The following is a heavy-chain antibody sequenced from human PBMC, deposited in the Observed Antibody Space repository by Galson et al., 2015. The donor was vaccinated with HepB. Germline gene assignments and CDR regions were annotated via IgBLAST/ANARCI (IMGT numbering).Heavy chain of an antibody. CDR2: IDWDGDK. J-gene: IGHJ5*01. CDR1: GFSLSTSGMR. D-gene: IGHD6-19*01. V-gene: IGHV2-70*04. CDR3: ARISVAGTWFDS. Sequence: PALVKPTQTLTLTCTFSGFSLSTSGMRVSWIRQPPGKALEWLARIDWDGDKFYSTSLKTRLTFSKDTSKNQVVLTMTNMDPVDTATYYCARISVAGTWFDSWGQGTLVTVSS.